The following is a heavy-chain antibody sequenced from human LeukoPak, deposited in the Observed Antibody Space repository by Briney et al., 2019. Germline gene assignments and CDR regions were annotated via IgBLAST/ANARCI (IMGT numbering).Heavy chain of an antibody. CDR1: GGTFSSYA. CDR3: ARAGRGYSYGSYDY. D-gene: IGHD5-18*01. CDR2: IIPILGIA. Sequence: ASVKVSRKASGGTFSSYAISWVRRAPGQGLEWMGRIIPILGIANYAQKFQGRVTITADKSTSTAYMELSSLRSEDTAVYYCARAGRGYSYGSYDYWGQGTLVTVSS. V-gene: IGHV1-69*04. J-gene: IGHJ4*02.